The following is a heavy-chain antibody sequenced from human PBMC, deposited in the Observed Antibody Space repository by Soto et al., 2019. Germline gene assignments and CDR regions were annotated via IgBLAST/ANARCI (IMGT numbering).Heavy chain of an antibody. Sequence: EVQLVESGGGLIQPGGSLRLSCAASGFTVSSKYMTWVRQAPGKGLEWVAVIYGGGTTYYADSVKGRFTISRDNSKNTLYHQVNSLRAEDTAVDYCVQTTGWPGFDFWGQGTLVTVSS. CDR3: VQTTGWPGFDF. CDR1: GFTVSSKY. V-gene: IGHV3-53*01. J-gene: IGHJ4*02. CDR2: IYGGGTT. D-gene: IGHD6-19*01.